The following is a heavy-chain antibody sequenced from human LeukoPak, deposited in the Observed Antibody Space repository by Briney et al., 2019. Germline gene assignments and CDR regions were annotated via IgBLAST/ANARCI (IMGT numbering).Heavy chain of an antibody. CDR1: GFAVSSNY. CDR3: ARDMRGSSRNDAFDI. CDR2: IYSGGST. Sequence: PGGSLSLSCAASGFAVSSNYMSWVRQAPGKGLEWVSVIYSGGSTYYADSVKGRFTISRDNSKNTLYLQMSSLRTEDTALYYCARDMRGSSRNDAFDIWGQGTMVTVSS. V-gene: IGHV3-53*05. D-gene: IGHD1-26*01. J-gene: IGHJ3*02.